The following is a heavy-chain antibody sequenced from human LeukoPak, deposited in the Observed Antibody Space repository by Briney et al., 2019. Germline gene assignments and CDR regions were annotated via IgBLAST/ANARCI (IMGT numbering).Heavy chain of an antibody. CDR2: VYSGGHT. CDR1: GLIVSNNY. D-gene: IGHD2-2*01. CDR3: AKDLEYCSRTSCRPTYYSYYYGMDV. Sequence: GGSLRLSCAASGLIVSNNYMSWVRQAPGKGLEWVSIVYSGGHTYYADSVKGRFTISRDSSKNTLYLQMNSLRAEDTAVYYCAKDLEYCSRTSCRPTYYSYYYGMDVWGQGTTVTVSS. J-gene: IGHJ6*02. V-gene: IGHV3-53*01.